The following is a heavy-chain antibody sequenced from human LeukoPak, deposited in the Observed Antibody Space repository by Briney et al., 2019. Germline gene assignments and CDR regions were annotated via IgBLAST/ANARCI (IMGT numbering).Heavy chain of an antibody. J-gene: IGHJ4*02. D-gene: IGHD6-19*01. V-gene: IGHV3-30-3*01. Sequence: GGSLRLSCAASGFTFSSYAMHWVRQAPGKGLEWVAVISYDGSNKYYADSVKGRFTISRDNSKNTLYLQMNSLRAEDTAVYYCARTRRLGQWLVKSFDYWGQGTLVTVSS. CDR3: ARTRRLGQWLVKSFDY. CDR2: ISYDGSNK. CDR1: GFTFSSYA.